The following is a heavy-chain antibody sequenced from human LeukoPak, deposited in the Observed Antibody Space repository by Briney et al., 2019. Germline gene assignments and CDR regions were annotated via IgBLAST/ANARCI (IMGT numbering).Heavy chain of an antibody. D-gene: IGHD3-9*01. CDR1: GFTFSDYY. CDR3: ARDYYDILSRYFDL. J-gene: IGHJ2*01. Sequence: GGSLRLSCAASGFTFSDYYMSWIRQAPGKGLEWVSYISSSGSTIYYADSVKGRFTISRDNAKNSLYLQMNSLRAEDTAVYRCARDYYDILSRYFDLWGRGTLVTVSS. V-gene: IGHV3-11*04. CDR2: ISSSGSTI.